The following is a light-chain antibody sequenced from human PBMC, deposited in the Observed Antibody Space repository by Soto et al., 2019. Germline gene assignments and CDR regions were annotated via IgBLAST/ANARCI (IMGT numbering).Light chain of an antibody. J-gene: IGKJ5*01. CDR3: QQSYSTPRT. V-gene: IGKV1-39*01. CDR1: QSISNY. Sequence: DIHMTQSPSSLSASVGDRVTITCRAIQSISNYLNWYQHKPGKAPKLLIYAESSLQSGVPSRFSGSGSGTDFTLTISSLQPEDSATYYCQQSYSTPRTFGQGTRLENK. CDR2: AES.